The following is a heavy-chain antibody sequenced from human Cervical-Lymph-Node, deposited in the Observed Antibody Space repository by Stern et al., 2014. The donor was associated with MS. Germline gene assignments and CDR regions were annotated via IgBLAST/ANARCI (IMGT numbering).Heavy chain of an antibody. J-gene: IGHJ4*02. Sequence: EVQLVESGAEVKKPGESLKISCKGSGYSFTANWIAWVRQMPGKGLEWMGILYPGDSDPRYTPSCQGQATISADKSISTAYLQWSSLKASDTAMYYCARDYGDYAFDYWGQGTLVTVSS. D-gene: IGHD4-17*01. CDR2: LYPGDSDP. CDR1: GYSFTANW. V-gene: IGHV5-51*01. CDR3: ARDYGDYAFDY.